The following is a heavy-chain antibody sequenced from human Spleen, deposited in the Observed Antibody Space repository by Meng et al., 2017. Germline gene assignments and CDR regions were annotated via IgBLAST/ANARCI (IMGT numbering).Heavy chain of an antibody. J-gene: IGHJ4*02. D-gene: IGHD6-13*01. V-gene: IGHV1-18*04. Sequence: QGQVVQSGAEVKKPGASVKFSCKVSDYTLTSDGFSWVRQAPGQGLQWMGWINIYNGITNYAQNFQGRVTMTRDRSITTVYMELSGLRSDDTAMYYCARDEDISAAGKLFGDYWGQGTLVTVSS. CDR1: DYTLTSDG. CDR3: ARDEDISAAGKLFGDY. CDR2: INIYNGIT.